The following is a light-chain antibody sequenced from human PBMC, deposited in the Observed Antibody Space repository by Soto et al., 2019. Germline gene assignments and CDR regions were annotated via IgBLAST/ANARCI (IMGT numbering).Light chain of an antibody. V-gene: IGLV2-23*02. J-gene: IGLJ1*01. CDR1: SSDVGSYNL. Sequence: QSVLTQPASVSGSPGQSITISCTGTSSDVGSYNLVSWYQPHPGKAPKVMIYEVSKWPSGVPNRFSGSKSGNTASLTISGLQAEDEADYSSCSYAGRTTYVFGTGTNLTVL. CDR3: CSYAGRTTYV. CDR2: EVS.